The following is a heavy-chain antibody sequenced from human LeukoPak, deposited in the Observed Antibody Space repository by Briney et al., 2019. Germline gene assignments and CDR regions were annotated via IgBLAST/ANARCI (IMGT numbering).Heavy chain of an antibody. V-gene: IGHV3-53*01. CDR3: ARDLGYCSGGTCYPGHFGY. CDR1: GFTVSGNS. D-gene: IGHD2-15*01. J-gene: IGHJ4*02. CDR2: IYSDNT. Sequence: GGSLRLSCTVSGFTVSGNSMSWVSQAPGKGLEWVSFIYSDNTHYSDSAKGRFTISRDNAKNSLYLQMNSLRAEDTAVYYCARDLGYCSGGTCYPGHFGYWGQGTLVTVSS.